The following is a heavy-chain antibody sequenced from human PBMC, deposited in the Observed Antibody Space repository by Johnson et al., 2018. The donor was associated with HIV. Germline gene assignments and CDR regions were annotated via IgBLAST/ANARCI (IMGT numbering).Heavy chain of an antibody. Sequence: VQLVESGGGVVQPGGSLRLSCAASGFTFDDYGMHWVRQAPGKGLEWVSGISWNSGSIGYADSVKGRFTISRDNAKNSLYLQMNSLRAEDTALYYCAKDKAAGAGAFDIWGQGTMVTVSS. J-gene: IGHJ3*02. CDR3: AKDKAAGAGAFDI. D-gene: IGHD6-13*01. CDR1: GFTFDDYG. CDR2: ISWNSGSI. V-gene: IGHV3-9*01.